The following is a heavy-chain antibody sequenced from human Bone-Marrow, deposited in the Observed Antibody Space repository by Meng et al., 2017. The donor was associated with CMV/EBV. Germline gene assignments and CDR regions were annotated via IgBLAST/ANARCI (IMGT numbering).Heavy chain of an antibody. CDR2: ISSSSSYT. J-gene: IGHJ5*02. Sequence: GTLVGAGGGLVKPGGSLRISCAASGLTFSDYYMSWIRQAPGKGLEWVSYISSSSSYTNYADSVKGRFTISRDNAKNSLYLQMNNLRVEDTAVYYCARDPPGTAASGGDLTWGQGTLVTVSS. CDR1: GLTFSDYY. V-gene: IGHV3-11*06. CDR3: ARDPPGTAASGGDLT. D-gene: IGHD6-13*01.